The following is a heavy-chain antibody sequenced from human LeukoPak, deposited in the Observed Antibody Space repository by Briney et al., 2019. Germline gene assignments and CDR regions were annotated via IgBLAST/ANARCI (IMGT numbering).Heavy chain of an antibody. CDR2: IYTSGST. V-gene: IGHV4-61*02. CDR3: ARAPLDYYANDFDY. D-gene: IGHD3-10*01. CDR1: DGSISSGSYY. J-gene: IGHJ4*02. Sequence: SETLSLTCTVSDGSISSGSYYWNWIRQPAGKGLEWIGRIYTSGSTNYNPSLKSRVTISVDTSKNQFSLKLSSVTAADTAVYYCARAPLDYYANDFDYWGQGTLVTVSS.